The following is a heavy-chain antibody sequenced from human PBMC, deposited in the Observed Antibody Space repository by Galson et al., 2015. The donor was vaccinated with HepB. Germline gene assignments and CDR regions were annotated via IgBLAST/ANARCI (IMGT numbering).Heavy chain of an antibody. CDR1: GFTFSSYS. CDR3: ARGSYSSGWDGGAFDY. V-gene: IGHV3-21*01. CDR2: ISSSSSYI. Sequence: SLRLSCAASGFTFSSYSMNWVRQAPGKGLEWVSSISSSSSYIYYADSVKGRFTISRDNAKNSLYLQMNSLRAEDTAVYYCARGSYSSGWDGGAFDYWGQGTLVTVSS. J-gene: IGHJ4*02. D-gene: IGHD6-19*01.